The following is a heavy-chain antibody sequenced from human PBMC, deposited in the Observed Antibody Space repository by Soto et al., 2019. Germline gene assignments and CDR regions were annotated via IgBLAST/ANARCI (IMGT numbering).Heavy chain of an antibody. CDR2: IYYSGST. CDR3: ARNVWSGYYRGYYYMDV. CDR1: GGSISSYY. D-gene: IGHD3-3*01. J-gene: IGHJ6*03. Sequence: QVQLQESGPGLVKPSETLSLTCTVSGGSISSYYWSWIRQPPGKGLEWIGYIYYSGSTNYNPSLKSRVTISVDTSKNQFSLKLSSVTAADTAVYYCARNVWSGYYRGYYYMDVWGKGTTVTVSS. V-gene: IGHV4-59*01.